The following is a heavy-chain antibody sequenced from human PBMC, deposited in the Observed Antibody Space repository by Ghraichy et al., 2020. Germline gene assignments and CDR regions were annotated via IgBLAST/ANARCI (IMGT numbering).Heavy chain of an antibody. D-gene: IGHD3-10*01. CDR1: GGSISSYY. CDR2: IYYSGST. J-gene: IGHJ6*03. Sequence: SETLSLTCTVSGGSISSYYWSWIRQPPGKGLEWIGYIYYSGSTNYNPSLKRRVTISVDTSKNQFSLKLSSVTAAATAVYYCARVLYGSEYYYYYYMDVWGKGTTVTVSS. V-gene: IGHV4-59*01. CDR3: ARVLYGSEYYYYYYMDV.